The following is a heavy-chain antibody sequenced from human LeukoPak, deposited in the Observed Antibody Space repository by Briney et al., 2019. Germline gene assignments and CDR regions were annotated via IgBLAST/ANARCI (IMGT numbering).Heavy chain of an antibody. Sequence: GGSLRLSCAASGFTFSSYWMHWVRQAPGKGLVWVSRVNSDGSSTSYADSVKGRFTISRDTAKNTLYLQMNSLRAEDTGVYCCARISMSSFDYWGQGTLVTVSS. CDR3: ARISMSSFDY. J-gene: IGHJ4*02. CDR1: GFTFSSYW. D-gene: IGHD2/OR15-2a*01. CDR2: VNSDGSST. V-gene: IGHV3-74*01.